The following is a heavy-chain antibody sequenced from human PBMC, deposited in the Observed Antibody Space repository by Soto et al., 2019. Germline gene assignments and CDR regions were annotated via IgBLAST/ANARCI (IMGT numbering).Heavy chain of an antibody. V-gene: IGHV4-39*01. Sequence: SETLSLTCTVSGGSISSSSYYWGWIRQPPGKGLEWIGSIYYSGSTYYNPSLKSRVTISVDTSKNQFSLKLSSVTAADTAVYYCARHEYGYSSSSPQDYWGQGTLVTVSS. CDR3: ARHEYGYSSSSPQDY. CDR1: GGSISSSSYY. J-gene: IGHJ4*02. CDR2: IYYSGST. D-gene: IGHD6-6*01.